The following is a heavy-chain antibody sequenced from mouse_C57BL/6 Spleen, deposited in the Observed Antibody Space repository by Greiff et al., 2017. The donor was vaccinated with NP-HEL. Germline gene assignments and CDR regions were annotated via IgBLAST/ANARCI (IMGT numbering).Heavy chain of an antibody. CDR2: IRLKSDNYAT. V-gene: IGHV6-3*01. D-gene: IGHD4-1*01. J-gene: IGHJ4*01. CDR3: TTGIYAMDY. Sequence: EVKVVESGGGLVQPGGSMKLSCVASGFTFSNYWMNWVRQSPEKGLEWVAQIRLKSDNYATHYAESVKGRFTISRDDSKSSVYLQMNNLRAEDTGIYYCTTGIYAMDYWGQGTSVTVSS. CDR1: GFTFSNYW.